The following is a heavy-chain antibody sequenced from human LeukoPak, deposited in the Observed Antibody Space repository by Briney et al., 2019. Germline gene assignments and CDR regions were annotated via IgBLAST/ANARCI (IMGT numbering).Heavy chain of an antibody. D-gene: IGHD5-12*01. CDR2: IMPIFGTA. Sequence: ASVKVSSKASGGTFSSYAISWVRQAPGQGLEWMVRIMPIFGTANYAQKFQGRVTITTDESTSTAYMELSSLRSEDTAVYYCARSLPWFIAARADIVATYHDAFDIWGQGTMVTVSS. J-gene: IGHJ3*02. CDR1: GGTFSSYA. V-gene: IGHV1-69*05. CDR3: ARSLPWFIAARADIVATYHDAFDI.